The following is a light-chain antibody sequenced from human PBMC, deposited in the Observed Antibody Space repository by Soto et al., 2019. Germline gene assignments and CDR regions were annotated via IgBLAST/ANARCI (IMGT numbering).Light chain of an antibody. CDR3: GTWDTSLSVFYL. Sequence: QSVLTQPPSVSAAQGQNVTISCSGSSSNIGNNYVSWYQHLPGTAPKILIYDNNKRPSGIPDRFSGFKSGTSATLGITGLQTGDEADYYCGTWDTSLSVFYLFGTGTKVTVL. J-gene: IGLJ1*01. V-gene: IGLV1-51*01. CDR1: SSNIGNNY. CDR2: DNN.